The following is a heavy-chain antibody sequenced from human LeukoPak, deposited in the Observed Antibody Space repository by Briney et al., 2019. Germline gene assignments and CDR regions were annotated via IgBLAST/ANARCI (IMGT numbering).Heavy chain of an antibody. CDR3: AREELEWEIRLAYYYMDV. CDR2: ISSSSSYI. D-gene: IGHD3-3*01. Sequence: PGGSLRLSCAASGFTFSSYSMNWVRQAPGKGLEWVSSISSSSSYIYYADSVKGRFTISRDNAKNSLYLQMNSLRAEDTAVYYCAREELEWEIRLAYYYMDVWGKGTTVTVSS. V-gene: IGHV3-21*01. J-gene: IGHJ6*03. CDR1: GFTFSSYS.